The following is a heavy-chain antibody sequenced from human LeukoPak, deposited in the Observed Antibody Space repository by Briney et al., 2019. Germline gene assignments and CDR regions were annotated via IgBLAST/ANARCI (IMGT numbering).Heavy chain of an antibody. D-gene: IGHD2-2*02. CDR1: GFTFSSYT. J-gene: IGHJ3*02. CDR3: ASEYCTSTSCYTLGPDDAFDI. V-gene: IGHV3-21*01. Sequence: GGSLRLSCAASGFTFSSYTMNWVRQAPGKGLEWVSSIGSSSSYIYYADSVRGRFTLSRDNAKNSLYLQMHSLRAEDTAVYYCASEYCTSTSCYTLGPDDAFDIWAKGQWSLSLQ. CDR2: IGSSSSYI.